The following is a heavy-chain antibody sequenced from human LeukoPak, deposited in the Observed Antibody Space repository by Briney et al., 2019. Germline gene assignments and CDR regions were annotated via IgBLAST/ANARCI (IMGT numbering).Heavy chain of an antibody. D-gene: IGHD2-21*02. J-gene: IGHJ4*02. CDR1: GYTFTSYY. Sequence: ASVKVSCKASGYTFTSYYMHWVRQAPGQGLEWMGIINPSGGSTSYAQKFQGRVTMTRDMSTSTVYMELSSLRSEDTAVYYCARDGRGDWGFDYWGQGTLVTVSS. CDR2: INPSGGST. CDR3: ARDGRGDWGFDY. V-gene: IGHV1-46*01.